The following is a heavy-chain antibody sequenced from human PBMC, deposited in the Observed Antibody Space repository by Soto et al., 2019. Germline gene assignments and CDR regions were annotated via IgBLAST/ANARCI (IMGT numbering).Heavy chain of an antibody. CDR1: GGSISSNY. D-gene: IGHD6-13*01. CDR3: ARYRREAVAGYTLDN. V-gene: IGHV4-59*01. CDR2: VYNSGST. Sequence: LSLTCTVSGGSISSNYWTWIRQPPGKGLEWIGYVYNSGSTNYNPSLKSRVTISEDTSKSQFSLKVNSMTAADTAVYYCARYRREAVAGYTLDNWGQGILVTVSS. J-gene: IGHJ4*02.